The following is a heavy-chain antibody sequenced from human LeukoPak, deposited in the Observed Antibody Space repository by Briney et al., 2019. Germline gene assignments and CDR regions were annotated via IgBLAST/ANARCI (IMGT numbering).Heavy chain of an antibody. J-gene: IGHJ4*02. Sequence: SETLSLTCTVSGRFIRSYYWSWIRQPAGKGLEWIGRIYTSGSTNYNPSLKSRVTMSVDTSKNQFSLKLSSVTAADTALYYCARASPSGSYRLWGQGTLVTVSS. V-gene: IGHV4-4*07. CDR3: ARASPSGSYRL. CDR1: GRFIRSYY. D-gene: IGHD1-26*01. CDR2: IYTSGST.